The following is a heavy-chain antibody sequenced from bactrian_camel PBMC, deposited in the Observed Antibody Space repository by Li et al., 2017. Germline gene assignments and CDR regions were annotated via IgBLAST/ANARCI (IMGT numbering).Heavy chain of an antibody. D-gene: IGHD3*01. J-gene: IGHJ6*01. CDR1: GFPFSNYD. Sequence: VQLVESGGGLVQPGGSLRLSCAASGFPFSNYDMSWVRQAPGKGLEWISAVKNDGTSTHYADSVKGRFTISRDNAKNTVYLQMNTLKTDDTAVYYCAAEGGQRGLFRLLPEEVEADFGYWGQGTQVTVS. V-gene: IGHV3S40*01. CDR3: AAEGGQRGLFRLLPEEVEADFGY. CDR2: VKNDGTST.